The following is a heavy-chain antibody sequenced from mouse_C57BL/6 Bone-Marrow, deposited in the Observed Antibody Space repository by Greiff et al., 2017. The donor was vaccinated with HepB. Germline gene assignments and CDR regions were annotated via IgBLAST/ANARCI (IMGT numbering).Heavy chain of an antibody. CDR2: INPGSGGT. CDR1: GYSFTNYL. CDR3: ARRYYGSSLAWFAY. D-gene: IGHD1-1*01. V-gene: IGHV1-54*01. Sequence: QVQLQQSGAELVRPGTSVKVSCKASGYSFTNYLIEWVKQRPGQGLEWIGVINPGSGGTNYNEKFKGKATLTADKSSSIAYMKLRSLTSEDSAVYFCARRYYGSSLAWFAYWGQGTLVTVSA. J-gene: IGHJ3*01.